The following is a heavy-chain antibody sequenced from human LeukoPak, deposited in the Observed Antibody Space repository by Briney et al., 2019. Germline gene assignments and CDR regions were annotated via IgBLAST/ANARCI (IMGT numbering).Heavy chain of an antibody. CDR3: AKATVVTENDY. J-gene: IGHJ4*02. D-gene: IGHD4-23*01. V-gene: IGHV3-23*01. CDR1: GFTFSSYA. CDR2: ISGSGGST. Sequence: GGSLKLSCAASGFTFSSYATSWVRQAPGKGLEWVSAISGSGGSTYYADSVKGRFTISRDNSKNTLYLQMNSLRAEDTAVYYCAKATVVTENDYWGQGTLVTVSS.